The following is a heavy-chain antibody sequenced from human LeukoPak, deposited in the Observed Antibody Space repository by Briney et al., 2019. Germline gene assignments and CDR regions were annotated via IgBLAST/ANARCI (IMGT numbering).Heavy chain of an antibody. Sequence: GGSLRLSCAASGFTFDDYAMHWVRQAPGKGLEWVSLISGDGGSTYYADSVKGRFTISRDNSKNSLYLQMNSLRAEDTAVYYCARDRGVVIRYWGQGTLVTVSS. D-gene: IGHD3-3*01. J-gene: IGHJ4*02. CDR2: ISGDGGST. V-gene: IGHV3-43*02. CDR1: GFTFDDYA. CDR3: ARDRGVVIRY.